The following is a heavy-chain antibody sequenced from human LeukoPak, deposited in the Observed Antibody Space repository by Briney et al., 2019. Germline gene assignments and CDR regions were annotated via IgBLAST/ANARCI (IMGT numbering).Heavy chain of an antibody. J-gene: IGHJ4*02. CDR3: ARGSVTKDPSDYFDY. CDR2: IYYSGSI. V-gene: IGHV4-31*03. CDR1: GGSISSGGYY. Sequence: SQTLSLTCTVSGGSISSGGYYWSWIRQHPGKGLEWIGYIYYSGSIYYNPSLKSRVTISVDTSKNQFSLKLSSVTAADTAVYYCARGSVTKDPSDYFDYWGQGTLVTVSS. D-gene: IGHD4-17*01.